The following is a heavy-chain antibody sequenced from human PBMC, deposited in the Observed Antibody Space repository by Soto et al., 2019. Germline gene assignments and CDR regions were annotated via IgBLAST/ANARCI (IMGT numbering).Heavy chain of an antibody. CDR3: AKASATGKSDGMDV. D-gene: IGHD7-27*01. Sequence: EVQLLESGGGFVQPGGSLTLSCVASGFPFTSYAMSWVRQTPGRGLECVSSISSGSNTYYTDSVRGRFTISRDNAKTSLYLQMSSLRAADSAFYSCAKASATGKSDGMDVWGQGTRVSVSS. J-gene: IGHJ6*02. CDR2: ISSGSNT. V-gene: IGHV3-23*01. CDR1: GFPFTSYA.